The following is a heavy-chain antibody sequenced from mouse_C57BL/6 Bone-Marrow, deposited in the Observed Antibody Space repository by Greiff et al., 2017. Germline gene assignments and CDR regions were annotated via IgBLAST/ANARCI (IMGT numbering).Heavy chain of an antibody. V-gene: IGHV1-15*01. Sequence: QVQLQQSGAELVRPGASVTLSCKASGYTFTDYEMHWVKQTPVHGLEWIGAIDPETGGTAYNQKFKGKAILTADKSSSTAYMELRSLTSEDSAVYYCTRAYYSNYGYAMDYWGQGTSVTVSS. J-gene: IGHJ4*01. CDR2: IDPETGGT. D-gene: IGHD2-5*01. CDR1: GYTFTDYE. CDR3: TRAYYSNYGYAMDY.